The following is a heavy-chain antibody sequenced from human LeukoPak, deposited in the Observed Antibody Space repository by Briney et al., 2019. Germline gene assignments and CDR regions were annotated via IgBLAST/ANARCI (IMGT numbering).Heavy chain of an antibody. CDR3: ARDLHDYGDYGRAFDI. CDR1: GGSISSGGYS. D-gene: IGHD4-17*01. CDR2: IYHSGST. J-gene: IGHJ3*02. V-gene: IGHV4-30-2*01. Sequence: SQTLSLTCAVSGGSISSGGYSWSWIRQPPGKGLEWIGYIYHSGSTYYNPSLKSRVTISVDMSKNQFSLKLRSVTAADTAVYYCARDLHDYGDYGRAFDIWGQGTMVAVSS.